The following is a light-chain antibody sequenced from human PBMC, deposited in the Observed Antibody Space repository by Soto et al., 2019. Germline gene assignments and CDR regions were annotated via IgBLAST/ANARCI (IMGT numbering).Light chain of an antibody. CDR2: GAS. CDR3: KQYKNWPL. Sequence: IVMTQSPATLSVSPGEGVTLSCRASQSVRSHLAWYPQKPGQPPRLLIYGASTRATRIPARVSGSGFEIEFTLTIRSLQSEDFAVCYCKQYKNWPLFGQGTRLEIK. CDR1: QSVRSH. V-gene: IGKV3-15*01. J-gene: IGKJ5*01.